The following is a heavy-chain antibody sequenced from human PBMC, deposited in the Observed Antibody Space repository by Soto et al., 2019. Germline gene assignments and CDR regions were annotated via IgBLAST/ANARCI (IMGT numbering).Heavy chain of an antibody. D-gene: IGHD6-6*01. CDR2: ISYDGSNK. CDR3: AKWRQLGSYFDY. Sequence: PGGSLRLSCAASGFTFSSYGMHWVRQAPGKGLEWVAVISYDGSNKYYADSVKGRFTISRDNSKNTLYLQMNSLRAEDTAVYYCAKWRQLGSYFDYWGQGTLVTVSS. CDR1: GFTFSSYG. V-gene: IGHV3-30*18. J-gene: IGHJ4*02.